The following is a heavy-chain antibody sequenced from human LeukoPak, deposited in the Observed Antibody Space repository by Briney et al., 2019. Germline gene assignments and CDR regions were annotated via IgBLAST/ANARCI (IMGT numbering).Heavy chain of an antibody. CDR3: ARDDTIFGVVYFDY. V-gene: IGHV1-18*01. CDR1: GYTLTSYG. D-gene: IGHD3-3*01. J-gene: IGHJ4*02. CDR2: ISAYNGNT. Sequence: GASVKVSCKASGYTLTSYGISWVRQAPGQGLEWMGWISAYNGNTNYAQKLQGRVTMTTDTSTSTAYMELRSLRSDDTAVYYCARDDTIFGVVYFDYWGQGTRVTVSS.